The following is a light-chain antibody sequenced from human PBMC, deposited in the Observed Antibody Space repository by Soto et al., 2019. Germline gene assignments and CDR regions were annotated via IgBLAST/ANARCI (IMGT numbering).Light chain of an antibody. Sequence: QSVLTQPPSVSGAPGQRVTISCTGSSSNIGAGYDVHWYQQLPGTAPKLLIYGNSNRPSGVPDRFSGSKSGTSASLAITGLQAEDEADYXCQSYDSSLXVXXGGGXXLTVL. CDR3: QSYDSSLXVX. CDR1: SSNIGAGYD. J-gene: IGLJ2*01. CDR2: GNS. V-gene: IGLV1-40*01.